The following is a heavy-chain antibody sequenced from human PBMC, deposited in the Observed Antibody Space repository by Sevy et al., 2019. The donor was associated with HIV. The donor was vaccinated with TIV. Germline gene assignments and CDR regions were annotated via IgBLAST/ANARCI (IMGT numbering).Heavy chain of an antibody. CDR3: AREGYSSSPSLRDYGMDV. CDR2: ISNGGST. CDR1: GFTVSTNY. J-gene: IGHJ6*02. D-gene: IGHD6-6*01. Sequence: GGSLRLSCAVSGFTVSTNYMTWVRQAPGRGLEWVSVISNGGSTFYGDSLKGRFTISRDNSKNTLYLQMNSLRADDTAVYYCAREGYSSSPSLRDYGMDVWGHWTTVTVSS. V-gene: IGHV3-53*01.